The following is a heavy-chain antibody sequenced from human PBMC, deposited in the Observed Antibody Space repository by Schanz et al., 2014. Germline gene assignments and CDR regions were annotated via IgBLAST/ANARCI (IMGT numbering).Heavy chain of an antibody. CDR3: ARGPIPIQGVPMDF. D-gene: IGHD3-10*01. Sequence: QVQLVESGGGLVKPGGSLRLSCAASGFIFNDYYMNWIRQAPGKGLEWLSYISRDGTTSYYADSVKGRFTISRDNAKNSLYLEMTSLRGEDTAVYYCARGPIPIQGVPMDFWGQGTLVTVSS. CDR1: GFIFNDYY. CDR2: ISRDGTTS. V-gene: IGHV3-11*01. J-gene: IGHJ4*02.